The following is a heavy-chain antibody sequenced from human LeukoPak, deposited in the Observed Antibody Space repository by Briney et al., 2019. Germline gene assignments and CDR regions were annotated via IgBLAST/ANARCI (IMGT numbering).Heavy chain of an antibody. V-gene: IGHV4-31*03. CDR3: ARGVRYFDWLSQLNWFDP. J-gene: IGHJ5*02. CDR2: IYYSGST. CDR1: GGSISSGGYY. D-gene: IGHD3-9*01. Sequence: TLSLTCTVSGGSISSGGYYWSWIRQHPGKGLEWIGYIYYSGSTYYNPSLKSRVTISVDTSKNQFSLKLSSVTAADTAVYYCARGVRYFDWLSQLNWFDPWGQGTLVTVSS.